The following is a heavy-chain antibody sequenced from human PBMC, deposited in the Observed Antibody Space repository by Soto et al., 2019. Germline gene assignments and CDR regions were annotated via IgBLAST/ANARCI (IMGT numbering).Heavy chain of an antibody. Sequence: QITLKESGPSLVKPTQTLTLTCTFSGFSLSTSGLGVGWIRQPPGKALEWLALIYWDDDKRYSPSLKSTLTIPNATPKNQRVPTTTNMDPVNTATYYYAPQAPDHGDYWFDPWGEETLVTVSS. CDR2: IYWDDDK. CDR3: APQAPDHGDYWFDP. V-gene: IGHV2-5*02. D-gene: IGHD4-17*01. CDR1: GFSLSTSGLG. J-gene: IGHJ5*02.